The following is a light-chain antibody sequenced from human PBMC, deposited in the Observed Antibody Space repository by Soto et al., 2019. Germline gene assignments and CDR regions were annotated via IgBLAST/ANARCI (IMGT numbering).Light chain of an antibody. Sequence: DIQMTQSPFSLSASVGDRVTITCRASQSVSGWLAWYQQKPGKAPKVLIYKASTLKSGVPSRFSGSGSGTEFTLTISSLQPDDFATYYCQQYNSYPWTFGQGTKVDIK. CDR3: QQYNSYPWT. V-gene: IGKV1-5*03. CDR1: QSVSGW. J-gene: IGKJ1*01. CDR2: KAS.